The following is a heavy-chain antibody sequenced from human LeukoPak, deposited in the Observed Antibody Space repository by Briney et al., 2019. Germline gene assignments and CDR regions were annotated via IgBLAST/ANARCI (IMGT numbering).Heavy chain of an antibody. Sequence: ASVKVSCKASGGTFSSYAISWVRQAPGQGLEWMGGIIPVFGTANYAQKFQGRVTITTDESTSTAYMELSSLRSEDTAVYYCATRRGEYDILSYFDYWGQGTLVTVSS. CDR3: ATRRGEYDILSYFDY. J-gene: IGHJ4*02. CDR1: GGTFSSYA. CDR2: IIPVFGTA. D-gene: IGHD3-9*01. V-gene: IGHV1-69*05.